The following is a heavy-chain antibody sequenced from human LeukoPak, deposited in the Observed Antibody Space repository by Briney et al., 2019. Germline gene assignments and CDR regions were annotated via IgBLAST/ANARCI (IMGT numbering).Heavy chain of an antibody. J-gene: IGHJ5*02. D-gene: IGHD4-11*01. CDR3: AKDRYGNYGNWFDP. CDR1: GFIFSEYA. V-gene: IGHV3-23*01. Sequence: AGGSLRLSCAASGFIFSEYAMNWVRQAPGKGLEWVSAISGGGGTTHYADSVKGRFAVSRDNSKNILYLQMTNLRHEDTALYYCAKDRYGNYGNWFDPWGQGTQVTVIS. CDR2: ISGGGGTT.